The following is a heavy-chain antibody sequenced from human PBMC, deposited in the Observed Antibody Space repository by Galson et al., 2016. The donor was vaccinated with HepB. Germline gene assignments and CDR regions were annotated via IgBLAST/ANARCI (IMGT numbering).Heavy chain of an antibody. D-gene: IGHD6-13*01. Sequence: CAISGDSVSRTGPAWNWLRQSPSRGLEWLGRAYQRSSWTNDYSESVKRRITISPDTSKNQLSLQLNSVTPEDTAVYYCARGQHTAMDVWCQGTTVTVSS. CDR2: AYQRSSWTN. V-gene: IGHV6-1*01. J-gene: IGHJ6*02. CDR1: GDSVSRTGPA. CDR3: ARGQHTAMDV.